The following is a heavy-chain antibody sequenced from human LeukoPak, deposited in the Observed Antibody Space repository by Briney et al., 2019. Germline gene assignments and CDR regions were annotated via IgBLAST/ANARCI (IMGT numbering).Heavy chain of an antibody. V-gene: IGHV4-59*01. J-gene: IGHJ5*02. CDR1: GDSLTCYY. CDR2: IYYSGNT. CDR3: ARDQIVVAGNWFDP. Sequence: SETLSLTFTVSGDSLTCYYWSWIRQPPGKGLGWIGDIYYSGNTNYNPSLKSRVTISIDTSKNQFSLNLRSVTTADTAVYYCARDQIVVAGNWFDPWGQGTLVTVSS. D-gene: IGHD1-26*01.